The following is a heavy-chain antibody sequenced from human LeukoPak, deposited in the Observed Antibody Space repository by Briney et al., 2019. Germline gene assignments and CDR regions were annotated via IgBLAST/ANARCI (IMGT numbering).Heavy chain of an antibody. Sequence: GGSLRLSCAASGFTFSSYGMHWVRQAPGKGLEWVAFIRYDGSNKYYADSVKGRFTISRDNSKNTLYLQMNSLRAEDTAVYYCAKPGAGGYYDFWSAQLGSRYYYMDVWGKGTTVTVSS. CDR1: GFTFSSYG. CDR2: IRYDGSNK. D-gene: IGHD3-3*01. V-gene: IGHV3-30*02. CDR3: AKPGAGGYYDFWSAQLGSRYYYMDV. J-gene: IGHJ6*03.